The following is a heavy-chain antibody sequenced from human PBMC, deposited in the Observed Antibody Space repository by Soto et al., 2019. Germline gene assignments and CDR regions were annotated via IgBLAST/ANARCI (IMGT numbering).Heavy chain of an antibody. J-gene: IGHJ6*04. V-gene: IGHV1-69*13. CDR2: IIPIFGTP. Sequence: SVKVYCKGSGVTFSSHTISWVRQAPGQGPEWMGGIIPIFGTPNYAQRFRVRLTITADESTSTAYMELSSLRSEDTAMYYCAREGSCREGVCSAVWAKGTTVTVSS. D-gene: IGHD2-8*01. CDR1: GVTFSSHT. CDR3: AREGSCREGVCSAV.